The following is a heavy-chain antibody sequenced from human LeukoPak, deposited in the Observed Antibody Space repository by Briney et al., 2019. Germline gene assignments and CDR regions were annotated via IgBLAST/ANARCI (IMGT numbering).Heavy chain of an antibody. CDR3: ARGGYDILTGFGVTWFDP. J-gene: IGHJ5*02. D-gene: IGHD3-9*01. Sequence: ASVKVSCKASGGTFSSYAISWVRQAPGQGLEWMGWISSYNGNTNYAQKLQGRVTMTTDTSTSTAYMELRSLRSDDTAVYYCARGGYDILTGFGVTWFDPWGQGTLVTVSS. CDR2: ISSYNGNT. CDR1: GGTFSSYA. V-gene: IGHV1-18*01.